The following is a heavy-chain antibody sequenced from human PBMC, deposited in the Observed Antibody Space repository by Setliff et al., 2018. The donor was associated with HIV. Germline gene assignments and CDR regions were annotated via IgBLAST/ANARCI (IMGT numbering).Heavy chain of an antibody. CDR1: GNTFNSFY. CDR2: INPNSGGT. CDR3: ARCMTMTGNWFDP. Sequence: ASVKVSCKASGNTFNSFYLHWARQAPGQGLEWMGWINPNSGGTNYAQKFQGRVTMTRDTSISTAYMELSSLRSDDTAVYYCARCMTMTGNWFDPWGQGTLVTVSS. J-gene: IGHJ5*02. V-gene: IGHV1-2*02. D-gene: IGHD3-22*01.